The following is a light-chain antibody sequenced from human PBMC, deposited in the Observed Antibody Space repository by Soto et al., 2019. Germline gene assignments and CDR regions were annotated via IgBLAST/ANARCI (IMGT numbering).Light chain of an antibody. Sequence: QSVLTQPPSASGTPGQRVTISCSGSSSNIGRNSVYWYQQLPGTAPKLLIYGNHQRPSGVPDRFSGSKSGTSAFLAISGLRSEDEANYYCAAWDDSPSGVVFGGGTKLTVL. V-gene: IGLV1-47*02. J-gene: IGLJ2*01. CDR1: SSNIGRNS. CDR3: AAWDDSPSGVV. CDR2: GNH.